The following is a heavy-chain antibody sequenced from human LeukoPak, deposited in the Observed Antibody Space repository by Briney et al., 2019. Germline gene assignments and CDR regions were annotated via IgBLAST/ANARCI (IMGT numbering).Heavy chain of an antibody. D-gene: IGHD6-13*01. V-gene: IGHV1-69*06. CDR3: ARVVGLTGYSSSWYSGYYYYMDV. Sequence: ASVKVSCKASGCTFTGYYMHWVRQAPGQGLEWMGGIIPIFGTTNYAQRFQDRVTITADKSTSTAYMELSSLRSEDTAVYYCARVVGLTGYSSSWYSGYYYYMDVWGKGTTVTVSS. J-gene: IGHJ6*03. CDR2: IIPIFGTT. CDR1: GCTFTGYY.